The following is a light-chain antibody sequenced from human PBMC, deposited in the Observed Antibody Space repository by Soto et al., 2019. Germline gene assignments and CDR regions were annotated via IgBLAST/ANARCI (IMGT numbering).Light chain of an antibody. CDR3: SSYTSSSPYVV. Sequence: QSVLTQPASVSGSPGQLITISCTGTSSDVGGYNYVSWYQQHPGKAPKLMIYDVSNRPSGVSNRFSGSKSGNTASLTISGLQAEDEADYYCSSYTSSSPYVVFGGGTKVTVL. CDR2: DVS. V-gene: IGLV2-14*01. CDR1: SSDVGGYNY. J-gene: IGLJ2*01.